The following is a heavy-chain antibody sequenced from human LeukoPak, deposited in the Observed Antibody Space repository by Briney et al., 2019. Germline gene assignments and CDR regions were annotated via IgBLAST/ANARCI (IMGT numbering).Heavy chain of an antibody. CDR1: GFTISSYA. J-gene: IGHJ6*02. Sequence: GGSLRLSRAVSGFTISSYAMSWVRQAPGKGLEWVSAMSGSAGNTYYADSVKGRITILRDNSKNMLYLEMSSLTAEDTAVYYCARDVSYGMDVWGQGTTLTVSS. D-gene: IGHD5/OR15-5a*01. V-gene: IGHV3-23*01. CDR3: ARDVSYGMDV. CDR2: MSGSAGNT.